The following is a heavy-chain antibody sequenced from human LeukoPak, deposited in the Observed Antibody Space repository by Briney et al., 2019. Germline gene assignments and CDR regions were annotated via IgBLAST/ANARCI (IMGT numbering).Heavy chain of an antibody. CDR3: AREVSSGWLNWFDP. CDR1: GFTFSSYS. V-gene: IGHV3-21*01. CDR2: ISSSSYI. J-gene: IGHJ5*02. Sequence: GGSLRLSCAASGFTFSSYSMNWVRQAPGKGLEWVSSISSSSYIYYADSVKGRFTISRDNAKNSLYLQMNSLRAEDTAVYYCAREVSSGWLNWFDPWGQGTLVTVSS. D-gene: IGHD6-19*01.